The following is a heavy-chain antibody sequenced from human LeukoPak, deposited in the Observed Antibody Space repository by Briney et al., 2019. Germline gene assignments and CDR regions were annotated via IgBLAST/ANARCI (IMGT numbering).Heavy chain of an antibody. Sequence: SETLSLTCTVSGGSISSSSYYWGWIRQPPGKGLEWIGSIYYSGSTYYNPSLKSRVTISVDTSKNQFSLKLSSVTAADTAVYYCAIRGRRAAAGNFDYWGQGTLVTVSS. CDR3: AIRGRRAAAGNFDY. D-gene: IGHD6-13*01. J-gene: IGHJ4*02. V-gene: IGHV4-39*01. CDR1: GGSISSSSYY. CDR2: IYYSGST.